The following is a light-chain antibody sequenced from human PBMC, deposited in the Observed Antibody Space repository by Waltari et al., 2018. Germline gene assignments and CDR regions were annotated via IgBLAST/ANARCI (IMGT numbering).Light chain of an antibody. CDR3: CSYAGSQTSV. V-gene: IGLV2-11*01. Sequence: QSALTQPRSVSGSPGQSVTISCTGTSRDVGGYDSVSWYQQTPGKALKLMIYDVNKRPSGVPDRFSGSKSGNTASLTISGLQADDEADYYCCSYAGSQTSVFGGGTKVTVL. J-gene: IGLJ2*01. CDR1: SRDVGGYDS. CDR2: DVN.